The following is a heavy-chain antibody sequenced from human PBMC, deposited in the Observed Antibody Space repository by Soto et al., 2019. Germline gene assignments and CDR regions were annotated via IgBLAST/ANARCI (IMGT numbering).Heavy chain of an antibody. J-gene: IGHJ5*02. CDR3: ARAIPITMIVVVIAGDNWFDP. CDR1: GGSLSGSY. D-gene: IGHD3-22*01. CDR2: INPGGIT. Sequence: SETLSLTCGVYGGSLSGSYWSWIRQSPGKGLEWIGEINPGGITNYKPSVKSRLTISLDTSQKQVSLKLSSVTAADTAVYYCARAIPITMIVVVIAGDNWFDPWGQGTLVTVSS. V-gene: IGHV4-34*01.